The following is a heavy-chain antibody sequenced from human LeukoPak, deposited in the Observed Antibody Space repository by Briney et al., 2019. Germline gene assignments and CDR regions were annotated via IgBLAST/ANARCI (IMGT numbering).Heavy chain of an antibody. D-gene: IGHD3-3*01. CDR1: GGSFSGYY. Sequence: SEALSLTCAVYGGSFSGYYWSWIRQPPGKGLEWIGEINHSGSTNYNPSLKSRVTISVDTSKNQFSLKLSSVTAADTAVYYCARALRFYYYYMDIWGKGTTVTVSS. V-gene: IGHV4-34*01. J-gene: IGHJ6*03. CDR2: INHSGST. CDR3: ARALRFYYYYMDI.